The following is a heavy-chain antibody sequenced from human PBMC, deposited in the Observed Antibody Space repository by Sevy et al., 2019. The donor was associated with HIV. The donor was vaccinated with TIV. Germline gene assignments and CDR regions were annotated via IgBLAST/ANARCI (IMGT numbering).Heavy chain of an antibody. D-gene: IGHD1-7*01. CDR3: ARDDGNYYFHY. CDR1: GFTFSKYW. J-gene: IGHJ4*02. CDR2: IKQDAGQK. Sequence: GGSLRLSCAASGFTFSKYWMGWVRQAPGKGLDGVANIKQDAGQKYYVDSVKGRFTISRDNAKNSLYLQMNSLRAEDTAVYFCARDDGNYYFHYWGQGTLVTVSS. V-gene: IGHV3-7*01.